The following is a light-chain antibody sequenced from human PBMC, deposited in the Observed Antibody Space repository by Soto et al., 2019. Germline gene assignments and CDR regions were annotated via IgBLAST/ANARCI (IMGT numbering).Light chain of an antibody. CDR1: QSVTNN. Sequence: EIVMTQSPITLSVSPGERATLSCRASQSVTNNLACYQQRPGQAPRLLIRGASTRASGVPARFSGSGSGTDFTLTISSLQSEDFAVYYCQQYSDYPITFGPGTKVDLK. CDR3: QQYSDYPIT. V-gene: IGKV3-15*01. J-gene: IGKJ3*01. CDR2: GAS.